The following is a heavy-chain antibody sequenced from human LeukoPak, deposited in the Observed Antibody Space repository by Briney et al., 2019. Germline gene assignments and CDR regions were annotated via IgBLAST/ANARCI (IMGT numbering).Heavy chain of an antibody. J-gene: IGHJ4*02. CDR3: AKSGGGATILPAY. D-gene: IGHD5-12*01. Sequence: SGGSLRLSCAASGFTFSSYAMSWLRHAPGKGLEWVSAISGSGGSTFYADSVKGRFTISRDNSKNTLYLQMNSRRAEDTAVYYCAKSGGGATILPAYWGQGTLVTVSA. CDR1: GFTFSSYA. CDR2: ISGSGGST. V-gene: IGHV3-23*01.